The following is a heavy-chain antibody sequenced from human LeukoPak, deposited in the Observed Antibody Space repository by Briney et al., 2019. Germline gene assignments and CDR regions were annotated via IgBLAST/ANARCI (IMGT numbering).Heavy chain of an antibody. CDR1: GYTFTGYY. J-gene: IGHJ3*02. CDR3: ARDSPIFGVVKGVEDAFDI. CDR2: INPNSGGT. D-gene: IGHD3-3*01. Sequence: ASVKVSCKASGYTFTGYYMHWVRQAPGQGLEWMGWINPNSGGTNYAQKFQGRVTMTRDTSISTAYMELSRLRSDDTAVYYCARDSPIFGVVKGVEDAFDIWGQGTMVTVSS. V-gene: IGHV1-2*02.